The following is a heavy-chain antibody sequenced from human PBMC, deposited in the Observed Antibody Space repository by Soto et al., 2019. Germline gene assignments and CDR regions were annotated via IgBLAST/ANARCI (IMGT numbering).Heavy chain of an antibody. CDR2: ISGGGDGT. J-gene: IGHJ4*02. D-gene: IGHD3-10*01. CDR3: AKGAGGSGSYNRACDY. Sequence: GGSLRLSCAASGFTFRSYAMSWVRQAPGKGLEWVSTISGGGDGTYYADSVKGRFTISKDNSKNTLYLQMNSLRGEDTAVYYCAKGAGGSGSYNRACDYWGQGIMVTVSS. V-gene: IGHV3-23*01. CDR1: GFTFRSYA.